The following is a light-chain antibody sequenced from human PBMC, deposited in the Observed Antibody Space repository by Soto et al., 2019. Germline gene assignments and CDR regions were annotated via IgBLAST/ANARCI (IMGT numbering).Light chain of an antibody. CDR1: QSVSVW. Sequence: DIQMTQSPSTLSTSVGDTVTITCRASQSVSVWLAWYQQKPGKAPKLLIYGASRLESGVPSRFSGSGSGTEFTLTISILQPDDFATYYCQQYNSPLTFGGGTKVEIK. V-gene: IGKV1-5*01. CDR2: GAS. J-gene: IGKJ4*01. CDR3: QQYNSPLT.